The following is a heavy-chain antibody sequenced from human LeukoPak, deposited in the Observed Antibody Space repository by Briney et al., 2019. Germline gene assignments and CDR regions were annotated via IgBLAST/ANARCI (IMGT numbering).Heavy chain of an antibody. CDR2: ISTYNAKT. J-gene: IGHJ5*02. V-gene: IGHV1-18*01. CDR1: GYTFTTYG. D-gene: IGHD1-26*01. CDR3: ARDTGSNFFDL. Sequence: ASVKVSCKASGYTFTTYGIVWVRQASGQGLEWMGWISTYNAKTKYAQNLQGRVAMTTDTTTSTVYMELRSLTSDDTAVYYCARDTGSNFFDLWGQGTLVTVAS.